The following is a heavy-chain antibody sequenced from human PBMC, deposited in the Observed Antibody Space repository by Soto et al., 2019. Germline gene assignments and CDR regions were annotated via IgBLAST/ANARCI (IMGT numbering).Heavy chain of an antibody. J-gene: IGHJ4*02. D-gene: IGHD1-1*01. CDR2: INTNTGEI. V-gene: IGHV1-2*02. CDR3: ARGRKQRCSHDFFDY. Sequence: ASVKVSCKASGYTFTGNYMNWMRQAPGQGLEWMGWINTNTGEIKYAQKYQARVTMTRDTSTSTAYMALSRLTFDDTAVYFCARGRKQRCSHDFFDYWAQGTLVTVSS. CDR1: GYTFTGNY.